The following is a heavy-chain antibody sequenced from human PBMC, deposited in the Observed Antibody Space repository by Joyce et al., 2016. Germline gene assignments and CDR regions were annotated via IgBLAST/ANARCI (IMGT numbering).Heavy chain of an antibody. CDR2: IYHSGST. Sequence: QVQLQESGPGLVKPSGTLSLTCAVSGGSFSSIKWFGEIYHSGSTNYNPSLKSRVTLSVDKPKNQFSLELRSVTAADTAFYYCASNSGVGVALVTGYFDLWGRGTLVTVSS. J-gene: IGHJ2*01. CDR1: GGSFSSIKW. D-gene: IGHD5-18*01. CDR3: ASNSGVGVALVTGYFDL. V-gene: IGHV4-4*02.